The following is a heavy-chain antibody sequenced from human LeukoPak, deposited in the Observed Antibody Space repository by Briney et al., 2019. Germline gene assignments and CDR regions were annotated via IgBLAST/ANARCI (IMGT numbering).Heavy chain of an antibody. CDR2: IYYSGST. D-gene: IGHD4-4*01. CDR3: ARLTYVTTPDY. Sequence: PSETLSLTCTVSGGSIRSYYWSWIRQPPGKGLEWIGYIYYSGSTNYNPSLKSRVTISVDTSKNQFSLKLSSVTAADTAVYYCARLTYVTTPDYWGQGTLVTVSS. V-gene: IGHV4-59*08. J-gene: IGHJ4*02. CDR1: GGSIRSYY.